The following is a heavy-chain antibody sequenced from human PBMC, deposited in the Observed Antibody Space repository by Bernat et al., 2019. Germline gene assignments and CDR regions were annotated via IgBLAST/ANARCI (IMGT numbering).Heavy chain of an antibody. V-gene: IGHV3-48*01. J-gene: IGHJ4*02. CDR3: AGVSSSWYFDY. CDR2: ISSSSSTI. CDR1: GFTFSSYS. D-gene: IGHD6-13*01. Sequence: EVQLVESGGGLVQPGGSLRLSCAASGFTFSSYSMNWVRQAPGKGLEWVSYISSSSSTIYYADSVKGRFTISRDKAKNSLYLQMNSLRAEDTAVYYWAGVSSSWYFDYWGQGTLVTVSS.